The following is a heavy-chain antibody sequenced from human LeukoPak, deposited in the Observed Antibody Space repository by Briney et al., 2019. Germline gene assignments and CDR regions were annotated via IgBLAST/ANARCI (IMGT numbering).Heavy chain of an antibody. CDR3: ARSSIIAAAGPYYFDY. V-gene: IGHV1-69*06. CDR1: GGTFSSYA. D-gene: IGHD6-13*01. CDR2: IIPIFGTA. Sequence: SVKVSCKASGGTFSSYAISWVRQAPGQGLEWMGGIIPIFGTANYAQKFQGRVTITADKSTTTAYMELSSLRSEDTAVYYCARSSIIAAAGPYYFDYWGREPWSPSPQ. J-gene: IGHJ4*02.